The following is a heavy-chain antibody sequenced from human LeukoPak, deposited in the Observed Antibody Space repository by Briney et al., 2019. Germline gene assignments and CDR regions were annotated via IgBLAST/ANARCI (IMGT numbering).Heavy chain of an antibody. V-gene: IGHV3-23*01. CDR1: GFTFSSYA. CDR3: AKSPFYGSGSYPGY. Sequence: GRSLRLSCAASGFTFSSYAMSWVRQAPGKGLEWVSAISGSGGSTYYADSVKGRFTISRDNSKNTLYLQMNSLRAEDTAVYYCAKSPFYGSGSYPGYWGQGTLVTVSS. D-gene: IGHD3-10*01. J-gene: IGHJ4*02. CDR2: ISGSGGST.